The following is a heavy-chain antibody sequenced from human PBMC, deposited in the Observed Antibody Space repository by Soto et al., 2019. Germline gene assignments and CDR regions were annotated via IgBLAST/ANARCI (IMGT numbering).Heavy chain of an antibody. CDR2: ISSSGSTI. CDR3: ARAPLYSGYELAPFGFDY. J-gene: IGHJ4*02. D-gene: IGHD5-12*01. V-gene: IGHV3-11*01. CDR1: GFTFSDYY. Sequence: VQLVESGGGLVKPGGSLRLSCAASGFTFSDYYMSWIRQAPGKGLEWVSYISSSGSTIYYADSVKGRFTISRDNAKNSLYLQMNSLRAEDTAVYYCARAPLYSGYELAPFGFDYWGQGTLVTVSS.